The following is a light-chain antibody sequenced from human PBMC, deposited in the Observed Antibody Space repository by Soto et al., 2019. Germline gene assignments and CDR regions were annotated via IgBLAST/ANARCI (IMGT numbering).Light chain of an antibody. V-gene: IGKV1-39*01. J-gene: IGKJ1*01. Sequence: TQMTQSPLSRSAYVGEKIIITCRASRDVGSDVSWYQQKPGKAPKLLIYKASTLKSGVPSRFSGSGSGTEFTLTISSLQPEDFATYYCQQSYSTPRTFGQGTKVDIK. CDR1: RDVGSD. CDR2: KAS. CDR3: QQSYSTPRT.